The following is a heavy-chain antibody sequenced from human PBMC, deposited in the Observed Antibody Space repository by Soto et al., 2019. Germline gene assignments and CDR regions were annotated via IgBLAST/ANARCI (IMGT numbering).Heavy chain of an antibody. CDR1: GFTFSSYA. Sequence: EVQLLDSGGGLVQPGGSLRLSCAASGFTFSSYAMNWVRQAPGKGLEWVSVISGSGDSTYYADSVKGRFTISRDNSKNTLYLQMNRLRAEDTAVYYCARRGPGTYFDYWGQGTVVTVSS. D-gene: IGHD6-13*01. CDR3: ARRGPGTYFDY. CDR2: ISGSGDST. V-gene: IGHV3-23*01. J-gene: IGHJ4*02.